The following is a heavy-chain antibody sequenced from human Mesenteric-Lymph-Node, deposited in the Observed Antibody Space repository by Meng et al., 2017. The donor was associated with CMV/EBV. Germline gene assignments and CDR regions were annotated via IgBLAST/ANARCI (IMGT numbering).Heavy chain of an antibody. D-gene: IGHD4-11*01. Sequence: GESLKISCAASGFTFSSYSMNWVRQAPGKGLEWVSSISSSSSYIYYADSVKGRFTISRDNAKNSLYLQMNSLRAEDTAVYYCAKDMGSNYYYYYGMDVWGQGTTVTVSS. CDR3: AKDMGSNYYYYYGMDV. CDR1: GFTFSSYS. J-gene: IGHJ6*02. V-gene: IGHV3-21*01. CDR2: ISSSSSYI.